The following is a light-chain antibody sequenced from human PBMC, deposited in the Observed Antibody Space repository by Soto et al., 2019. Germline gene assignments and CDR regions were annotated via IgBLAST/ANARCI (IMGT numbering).Light chain of an antibody. CDR2: GNT. V-gene: IGLV1-40*01. CDR3: QSYDSSLSGRYV. Sequence: QLVLTQPPSVSGAPGQKVTISCTGSSSNIGAGYDVHWYQHLPGTAPKLLIYGNTNRPSGVPDRFSGSKSGTSASLAITGLQAEDEADYFCQSYDSSLSGRYVFGTGTQLTVL. J-gene: IGLJ1*01. CDR1: SSNIGAGYD.